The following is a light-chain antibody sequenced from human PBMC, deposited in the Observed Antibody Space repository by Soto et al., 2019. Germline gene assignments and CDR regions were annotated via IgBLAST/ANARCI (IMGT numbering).Light chain of an antibody. Sequence: IQMTQSPSSLSASVGDRVTITCRASPSISSYLNWYQQKPGKAPKLLIYAASSLQSGVPSRFSGSGSATDFTLTISSLQPEDFATYYCQQSYSTLPITFGQGTRLEIK. CDR2: AAS. CDR3: QQSYSTLPIT. J-gene: IGKJ5*01. CDR1: PSISSY. V-gene: IGKV1-39*01.